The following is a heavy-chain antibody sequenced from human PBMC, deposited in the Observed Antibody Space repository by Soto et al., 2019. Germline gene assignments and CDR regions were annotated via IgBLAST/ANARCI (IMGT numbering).Heavy chain of an antibody. J-gene: IGHJ5*01. D-gene: IGHD6-13*01. CDR1: GFPFSSYA. CDR3: AKDLHSRPYNSFDP. V-gene: IGHV3-23*01. CDR2: ISGTGGST. Sequence: GGSLRLSCAASGFPFSSYAMSCVRQALGKGLEWVSAISGTGGSTYYADSVKGRFTISRDNSKNTMYLQMNSLRAEDTAVYYCAKDLHSRPYNSFDPWRQGSLFTV.